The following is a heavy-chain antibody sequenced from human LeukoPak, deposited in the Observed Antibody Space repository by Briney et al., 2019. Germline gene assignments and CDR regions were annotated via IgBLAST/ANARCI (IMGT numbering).Heavy chain of an antibody. V-gene: IGHV4-34*01. D-gene: IGHD6-13*01. Sequence: PSETLSLTCAVYGGSFSGYYWSWIRQPPGKGLEWIGEINHSGSTNYNPSLKSRVTISVDTSKNQFSLKLSSVTAADTAVYYCARRHGYSSSWYWYFQHWGQGTLVTVSS. CDR1: GGSFSGYY. CDR2: INHSGST. J-gene: IGHJ1*01. CDR3: ARRHGYSSSWYWYFQH.